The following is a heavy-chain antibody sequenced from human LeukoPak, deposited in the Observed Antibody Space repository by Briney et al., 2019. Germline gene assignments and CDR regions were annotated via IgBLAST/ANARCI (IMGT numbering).Heavy chain of an antibody. CDR3: ARGWYYDFWSGYYSADYYYYMDV. V-gene: IGHV1-8*01. CDR1: GYTFTSYD. Sequence: VASVKVSCKASGYTFTSYDINWVRQATGQGLEWMGWMNPNSGNTGYAQKFQGRVTMTRNTSISTAYMELSSLRSEDTAVYYCARGWYYDFWSGYYSADYYYYMDVWGKGTTVTVSS. CDR2: MNPNSGNT. J-gene: IGHJ6*03. D-gene: IGHD3-3*01.